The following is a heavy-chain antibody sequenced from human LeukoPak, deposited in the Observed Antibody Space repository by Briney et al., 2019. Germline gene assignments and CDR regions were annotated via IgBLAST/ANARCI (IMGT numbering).Heavy chain of an antibody. CDR3: AKRGVVIRVILVGFHKEAYYFDS. CDR2: ISGSGGGS. Sequence: GGSLRLSCAVSGITLSNYAMSWVRQAPGKGLEWVAGISGSGGGSHYADSVKGRFTISRDNPKNTLYLQMNNLRAGDTAVYFCAKRGVVIRVILVGFHKEAYYFDSWGQGALVTVSS. CDR1: GITLSNYA. D-gene: IGHD3-22*01. J-gene: IGHJ4*02. V-gene: IGHV3-23*01.